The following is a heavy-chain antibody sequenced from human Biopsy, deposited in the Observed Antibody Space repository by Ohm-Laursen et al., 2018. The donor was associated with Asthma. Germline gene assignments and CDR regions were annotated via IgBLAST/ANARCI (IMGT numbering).Heavy chain of an antibody. CDR2: ISYDGGNK. CDR1: GFTFCIYD. J-gene: IGHJ3*02. V-gene: IGHV3-30*03. D-gene: IGHD4-23*01. Sequence: SSPRLSCAASGFTFCIYDIHWVRQAPGKGLEWVAVISYDGGNKFYGDSVKGRFTLSRDNSRNTLYLQMNSLRVEDTAIYYCARTHERWTSIQDDALDIWGQGTMVIVSS. CDR3: ARTHERWTSIQDDALDI.